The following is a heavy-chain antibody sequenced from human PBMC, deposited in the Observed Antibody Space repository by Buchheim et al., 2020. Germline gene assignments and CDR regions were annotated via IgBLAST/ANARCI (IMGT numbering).Heavy chain of an antibody. CDR2: VGGSGGTT. D-gene: IGHD1-26*01. CDR3: AKGVGPTGSYRHLDY. Sequence: EVQLLESGEGLVQPGGSLRLSCAASGFTFSSYSMSWVRQAPGKGLEWVSGVGGSGGTTYYADSVKGRFTISRDNSKNTLYLQMNSLRGEDTAVYYCAKGVGPTGSYRHLDYWGQGTL. CDR1: GFTFSSYS. J-gene: IGHJ4*02. V-gene: IGHV3-23*01.